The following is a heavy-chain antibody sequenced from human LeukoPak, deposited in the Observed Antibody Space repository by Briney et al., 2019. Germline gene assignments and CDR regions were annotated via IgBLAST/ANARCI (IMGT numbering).Heavy chain of an antibody. V-gene: IGHV4-39*07. J-gene: IGHJ4*02. CDR1: GGSISTSNYY. Sequence: SETLSLTCTVSGGSISTSNYYWGWIRQPPGKGLEWIGNIFYSGSTYYSPSLKSRVTISVDTSKNQFSLKLSSVTAADTAVYYCARVSGYCSGGACYSRRHFDHWGQGTLVTVSS. D-gene: IGHD2-15*01. CDR2: IFYSGST. CDR3: ARVSGYCSGGACYSRRHFDH.